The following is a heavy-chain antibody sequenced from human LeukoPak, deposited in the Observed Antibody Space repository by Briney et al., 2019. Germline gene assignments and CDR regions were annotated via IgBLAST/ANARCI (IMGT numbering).Heavy chain of an antibody. Sequence: GGSLRLSCAASGFSFSISAMSWVRQAPGKGLEWVSGIKDSGDYTYYADSVKGRFTISRDNSKSTLYLQMDSLRAEDTAMYYCANKPPYDASGYKNDYWGQGTLVTVSS. J-gene: IGHJ4*02. D-gene: IGHD3-22*01. CDR2: IKDSGDYT. CDR1: GFSFSISA. CDR3: ANKPPYDASGYKNDY. V-gene: IGHV3-23*01.